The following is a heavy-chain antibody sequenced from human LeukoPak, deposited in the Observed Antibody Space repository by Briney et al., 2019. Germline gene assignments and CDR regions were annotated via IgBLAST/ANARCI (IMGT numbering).Heavy chain of an antibody. Sequence: SETLSLTCALPGYSISRGYYWGWIRQSPGTGLEWIGSIYHSGGTYYNQSLKSRVTLSQDTSKNQLSLKLSSMSAANTAVCYSSTAVVITPFDYWGQGILVTVPS. CDR2: IYHSGGT. D-gene: IGHD3-22*01. V-gene: IGHV4-38-2*01. J-gene: IGHJ4*02. CDR1: GYSISRGYY. CDR3: STAVVITPFDY.